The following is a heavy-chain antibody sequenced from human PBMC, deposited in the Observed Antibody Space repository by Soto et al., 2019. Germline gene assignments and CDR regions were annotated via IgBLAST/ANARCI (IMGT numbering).Heavy chain of an antibody. CDR1: GYTFTSYG. V-gene: IGHV1-3*01. J-gene: IGHJ4*02. CDR3: AKSATVPAAIAY. CDR2: INAGNGNT. D-gene: IGHD2-2*02. Sequence: APVKVSCKASGYTFTSYGISWVRQAPGQGLEWMGWINAGNGNTKYSQKFQGRVTITRDTSASTAYMELSSLRSEDTAVYYCAKSATVPAAIAYWGQGTLVTVSS.